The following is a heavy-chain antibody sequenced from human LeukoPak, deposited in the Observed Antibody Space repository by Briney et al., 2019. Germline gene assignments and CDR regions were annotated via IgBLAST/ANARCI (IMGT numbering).Heavy chain of an antibody. D-gene: IGHD1-26*01. CDR2: IYWDDDK. CDR3: AHRAIGSHFEY. J-gene: IGHJ4*02. V-gene: IGHV2-5*02. CDR1: GFSLSTSGVG. Sequence: SGPTLVNPTQTLTLTCTFSGFSLSTSGVGVGWIRQPPGKALEWPALIYWDDDKRYSPSLKSRITITKDTSKNQVVPVMTNLDPVDTATYYCAHRAIGSHFEYWGQGTLVTVSS.